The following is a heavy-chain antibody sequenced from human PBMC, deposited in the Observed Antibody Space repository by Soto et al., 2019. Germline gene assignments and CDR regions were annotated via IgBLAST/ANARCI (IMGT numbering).Heavy chain of an antibody. V-gene: IGHV1-69*01. CDR2: VTPVFGTA. CDR3: ARSLEGTTVTNWFDP. CDR1: ADTFNSYS. D-gene: IGHD4-17*01. J-gene: IGHJ5*02. Sequence: QVQLVQSGAEVKKPGSSVKVSCTASADTFNSYSLSWLRQAPGQRLEWVGGVTPVFGTADYAHSLEDRLTITADDSTSTVYMELSSLRSDDTAVYYCARSLEGTTVTNWFDPWGQGALVTVSS.